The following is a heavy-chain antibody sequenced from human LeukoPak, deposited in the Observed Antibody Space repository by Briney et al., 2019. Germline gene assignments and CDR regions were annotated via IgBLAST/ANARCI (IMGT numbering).Heavy chain of an antibody. D-gene: IGHD3-3*01. CDR2: INSNGGST. J-gene: IGHJ5*02. CDR1: GFTFSTST. V-gene: IGHV3-23*01. CDR3: EPPLQFLES. Sequence: GGSLRLSCTTSGFTFSTSTMTWVGQPQGRGLEWVSTINSNGGSTYYASSVKGRFSISRDNSRNTLYLRVSSLRAEDTAVYYCEPPLQFLESWGQGTMVIVSS.